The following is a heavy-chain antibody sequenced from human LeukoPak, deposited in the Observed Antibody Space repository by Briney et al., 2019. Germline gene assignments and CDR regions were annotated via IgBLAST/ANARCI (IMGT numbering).Heavy chain of an antibody. Sequence: SETLSLTCAVSGYSISSGYYWGWIRQPPGKGLEWIGSIHHSGSTYYNPSLKSRVTISVDTSKNQFSLKLSPVTAADTAVYYCARGPPRFVSYWGQGTLVTVSS. V-gene: IGHV4-38-2*01. CDR1: GYSISSGYY. CDR3: ARGPPRFVSY. CDR2: IHHSGST. J-gene: IGHJ4*02. D-gene: IGHD5-24*01.